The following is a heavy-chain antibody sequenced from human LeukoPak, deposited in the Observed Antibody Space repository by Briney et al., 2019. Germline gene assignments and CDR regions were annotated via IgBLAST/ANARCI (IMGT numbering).Heavy chain of an antibody. CDR1: GGSISSYY. D-gene: IGHD3-22*01. CDR2: IYTSGST. J-gene: IGHJ6*03. V-gene: IGHV4-4*07. CDR3: ARESYYYDSSGYYYYYYYMDV. Sequence: SETLSLTCTVSGGSISSYYWSWIRQPAGKGLEWIGRIYTSGSTNYNPSLKSRVTISVDTSKNQFSLKLSSVTAADTAVYYCARESYYYDSSGYYYYYYYMDVWGKGTTVTVSS.